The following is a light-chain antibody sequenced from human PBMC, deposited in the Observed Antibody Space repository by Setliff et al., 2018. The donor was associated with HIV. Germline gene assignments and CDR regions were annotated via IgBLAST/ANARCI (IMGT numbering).Light chain of an antibody. Sequence: QSVLTQPASVSGSPGQSITISCTGTSSDVGTYNFVSWYQQHPGKAPKLIIYDVNYRPSGVSNRFSGSKSGSTASLTISRVEAGDEADYYCQVWDSSSDHPYVFGTGTKVTV. J-gene: IGLJ1*01. CDR2: DVN. CDR1: SSDVGTYNF. V-gene: IGLV2-14*03. CDR3: QVWDSSSDHPYV.